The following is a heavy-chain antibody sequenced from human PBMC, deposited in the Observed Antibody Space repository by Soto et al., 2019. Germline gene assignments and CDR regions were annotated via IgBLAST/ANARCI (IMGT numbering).Heavy chain of an antibody. J-gene: IGHJ1*01. V-gene: IGHV4-4*02. D-gene: IGHD6-6*01. CDR1: GDSISVNTW. CDR2: ILHSGSV. CDR3: AGLVGRGKFSRLQY. Sequence: QVLLQESGPGLVKPSGTLSLTCDVSGDSISVNTWWSWVRQTPGKGLEWIGEILHSGSVNYNPSLKGRVNISIDKSKNQVPLGVSSMTAAGTALYYCAGLVGRGKFSRLQYWGQGTLVTVSS.